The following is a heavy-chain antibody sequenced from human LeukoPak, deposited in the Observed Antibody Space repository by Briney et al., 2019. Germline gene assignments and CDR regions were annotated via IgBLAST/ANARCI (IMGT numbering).Heavy chain of an antibody. CDR3: ARGYDSSGYDYFDY. D-gene: IGHD3-22*01. CDR1: GYTFTSYG. Sequence: ASVKVSCKASGYTFTSYGISWVRQAPGQGREWRGWISAYNGNTNYAQKLQGRVTMTTDTATSTAYMELRSLRSDDTAVYYCARGYDSSGYDYFDYWGQGTLVTVSS. V-gene: IGHV1-18*01. J-gene: IGHJ4*02. CDR2: ISAYNGNT.